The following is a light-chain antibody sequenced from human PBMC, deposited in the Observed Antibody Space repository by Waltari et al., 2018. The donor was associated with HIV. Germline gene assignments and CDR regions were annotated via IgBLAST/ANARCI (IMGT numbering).Light chain of an antibody. V-gene: IGKV2-28*01. CDR3: MQALQTPA. CDR1: QSLLHSNGYNY. Sequence: DTVMTQSPLSLPVTPGEPASIPCRSSQSLLHSNGYNYLDWYLQKPGQSPQPLIYLGSNRASGVPDRFSGSGSGTDFTLKISRVEAEDVGVYYCMQALQTPAFGGGTKVEIK. CDR2: LGS. J-gene: IGKJ4*01.